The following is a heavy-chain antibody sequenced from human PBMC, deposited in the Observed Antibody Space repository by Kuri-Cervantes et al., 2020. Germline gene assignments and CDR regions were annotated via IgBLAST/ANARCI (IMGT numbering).Heavy chain of an antibody. CDR1: GGSTSSGGYY. CDR3: ASGALRIPDY. CDR2: IDYSGST. Sequence: ETRSPTCTLSGGSTSSGGYYWSEIRQHPGKGLEWIGYIDYSGSTNYNPSLKSRVTISVDTSKHQFSLKLSSVTAADTDVYHCASGALRIPDYWGQGTLVTVSS. D-gene: IGHD2-21*01. J-gene: IGHJ4*02. V-gene: IGHV4-61*08.